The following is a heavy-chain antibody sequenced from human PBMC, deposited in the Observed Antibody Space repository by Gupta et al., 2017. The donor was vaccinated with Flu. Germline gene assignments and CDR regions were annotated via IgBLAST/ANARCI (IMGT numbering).Heavy chain of an antibody. CDR3: AKGGLFYDFWSGYPTYYFDY. CDR1: GFTFRSYA. CDR2: ISGSGGST. Sequence: EVQLLESGGGLVQPGGSLRLSCAASGFTFRSYAMSWVREAPGKGLEWVSAISGSGGSTYYADSVKGRFTISRDNSKNTLYLQMNSLRAEDTAVYYCAKGGLFYDFWSGYPTYYFDYWGQGTLVTVSS. V-gene: IGHV3-23*01. J-gene: IGHJ4*02. D-gene: IGHD3-3*01.